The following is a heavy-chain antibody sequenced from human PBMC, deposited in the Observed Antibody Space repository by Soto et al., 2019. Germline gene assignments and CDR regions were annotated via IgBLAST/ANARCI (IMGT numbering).Heavy chain of an antibody. J-gene: IGHJ4*02. CDR2: IYWDDDK. Sequence: QITLKESGPTLVKPTQTLTLTCTFSGFSLNTGGVGVGWIRQSPGKALEWLALIYWDDDKRYSASLQSRLTITNDPSKPQVILTMTNMVTVDTATYFCARAQWFGDPFDYWGQGTLVTVSS. D-gene: IGHD3-10*01. CDR3: ARAQWFGDPFDY. CDR1: GFSLNTGGVG. V-gene: IGHV2-5*02.